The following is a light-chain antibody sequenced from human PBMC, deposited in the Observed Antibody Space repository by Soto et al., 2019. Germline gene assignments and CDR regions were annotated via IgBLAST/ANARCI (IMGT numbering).Light chain of an antibody. CDR2: AIS. CDR3: QHYHSYPLT. CDR1: ETVYDRQ. V-gene: IGKV3-20*01. J-gene: IGKJ1*01. Sequence: IVLTQSPGTLSASPGGRATLSCRSSETVYDRQLAWYQQRAGQAPRLLIYAISTRAAGIPDRFSGSGSGTEFTLTINSLQPDDFATYYCQHYHSYPLTFGQGTKVDIK.